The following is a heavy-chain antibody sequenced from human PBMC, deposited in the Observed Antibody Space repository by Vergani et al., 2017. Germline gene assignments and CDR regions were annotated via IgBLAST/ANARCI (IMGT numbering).Heavy chain of an antibody. V-gene: IGHV4-39*01. Sequence: QLEESGPGLVKPSATLSLTCSVSGASIRSSNYYWGWIRQPPGKGLEWIASIYYSGSTYYNPSLKSRVTISVDTSKNQFSLKLSSVTAADTAVYFCARHSTVEWLVKLGWIDPWGKGIRVTVSS. CDR2: IYYSGST. CDR1: GASIRSSNYY. D-gene: IGHD6-19*01. J-gene: IGHJ5*02. CDR3: ARHSTVEWLVKLGWIDP.